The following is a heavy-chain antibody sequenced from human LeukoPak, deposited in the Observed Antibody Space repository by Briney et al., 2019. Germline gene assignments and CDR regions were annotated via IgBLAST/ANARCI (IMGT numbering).Heavy chain of an antibody. D-gene: IGHD7-27*01. CDR1: GGSISNSSYY. CDR3: ARPSNWGSKRTFDY. V-gene: IGHV4-39*01. J-gene: IGHJ4*02. Sequence: SETLSLTCTVSGGSISNSSYYWGWIRQPPGKGLEWIGSIYYSGSTYYNPSLKSRVTISVDTSKNQFSLKLSSVTAADTAVYYCARPSNWGSKRTFDYWGQGTLVTVSS. CDR2: IYYSGST.